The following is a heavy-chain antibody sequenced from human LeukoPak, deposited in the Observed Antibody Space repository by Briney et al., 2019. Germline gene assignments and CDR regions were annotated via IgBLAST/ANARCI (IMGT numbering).Heavy chain of an antibody. CDR3: ARRLAVTGRYYFDY. V-gene: IGHV4-59*08. J-gene: IGHJ4*02. CDR1: GGSISTYY. D-gene: IGHD6-19*01. CDR2: VYYSGST. Sequence: PSETLSLTCSVSGGSISTYYWSWIRQPPGKGLEWIGYVYYSGSTNYNPSLRSRVTISLDTSKNQFSLRLTPVTAADTAVYYCARRLAVTGRYYFDYWGPGTLVTVSS.